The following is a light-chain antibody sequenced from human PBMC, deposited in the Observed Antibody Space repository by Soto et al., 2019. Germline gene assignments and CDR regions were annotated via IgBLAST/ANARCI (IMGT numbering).Light chain of an antibody. V-gene: IGKV1-16*02. J-gene: IGKJ4*01. Sequence: DIQMTQSPSSLSASVGDRVTITCRASQDIGDYLAWFQQKPGKAPKLLIYGASNLQRGVLSKFSGSGSGTDFTLTINSLQPEDSATYYCQQHNTYPLTFGGGTKVAI. CDR1: QDIGDY. CDR2: GAS. CDR3: QQHNTYPLT.